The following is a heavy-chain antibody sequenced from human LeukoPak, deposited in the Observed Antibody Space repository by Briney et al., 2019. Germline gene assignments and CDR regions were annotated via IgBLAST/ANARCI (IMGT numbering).Heavy chain of an antibody. D-gene: IGHD2-15*01. CDR1: GFTVSSNY. CDR3: ARGRLPDY. CDR2: IYRGGDT. V-gene: IGHV3-53*01. J-gene: IGHJ4*02. Sequence: PGGSLRLSCAASGFTVSSNYMTWVRQAPGKGLEWVSVIYRGGDTYFADSVKGRFTISRDNSKNTQDLQMNSLRAEDPAVYYCARGRLPDYWGQGTLVTVSS.